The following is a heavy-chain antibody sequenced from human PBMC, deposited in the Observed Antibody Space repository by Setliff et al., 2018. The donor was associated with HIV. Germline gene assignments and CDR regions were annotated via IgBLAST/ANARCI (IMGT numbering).Heavy chain of an antibody. CDR2: IHTTGTT. V-gene: IGHV4-61*09. Sequence: PSETLSLTCTVSGGSISSGSYYWSWIRQPAGEGLEWIGQIHTTGTTNCNPSLKSRVTMSRDNAKNSLYLQMNSLRAEDTAVYYCATDNCGGDCYLNYWGLGTLVTVSS. CDR1: GGSISSGSYY. CDR3: ATDNCGGDCYLNY. D-gene: IGHD2-21*02. J-gene: IGHJ4*02.